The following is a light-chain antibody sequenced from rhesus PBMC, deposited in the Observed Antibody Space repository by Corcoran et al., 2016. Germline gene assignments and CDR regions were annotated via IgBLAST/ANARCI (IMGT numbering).Light chain of an antibody. Sequence: EIVMTQSPATLSLSPGERATLSCRASQTVSSSLAWYQQKPGQAPKLLIFGASHRATGIPDRFSGSGSGTEFTLTITSLEPADVGLYHCRQDYTWPLSFGGGTRVELK. CDR1: QTVSSS. CDR2: GAS. V-gene: IGKV3-42*01. CDR3: RQDYTWPLS. J-gene: IGKJ4*01.